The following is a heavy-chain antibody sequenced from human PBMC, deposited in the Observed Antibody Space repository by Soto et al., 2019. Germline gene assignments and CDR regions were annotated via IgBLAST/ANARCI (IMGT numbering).Heavy chain of an antibody. J-gene: IGHJ3*02. CDR1: GYTFTYRY. D-gene: IGHD3-22*01. Sequence: GASVNVSCKASGYTFTYRYLHWVRQAPGQALEWMGWITPFNGNTNYAQKFQDRVTITRDRYMSTAYMELSSLRSEDTAMYYCAGSLTYYYDSSGPDEPFDIWGQGTMVTVSS. CDR3: AGSLTYYYDSSGPDEPFDI. V-gene: IGHV1-45*02. CDR2: ITPFNGNT.